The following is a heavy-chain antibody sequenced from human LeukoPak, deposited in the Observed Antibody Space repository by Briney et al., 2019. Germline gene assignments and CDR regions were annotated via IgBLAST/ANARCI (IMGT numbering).Heavy chain of an antibody. CDR1: GFTFSSYA. J-gene: IGHJ4*02. D-gene: IGHD1-26*01. V-gene: IGHV3-23*01. CDR2: ISGNGGRT. Sequence: QPGGSLSLSCAASGFTFSSYAMNWVRQAPGKGLEWVSTISGNGGRTYYADSVKGRFTISRGNSKNTLYLKMNSLRAEDTAIYYCAKENLVGTTTAYDYWGQGTLVTVSS. CDR3: AKENLVGTTTAYDY.